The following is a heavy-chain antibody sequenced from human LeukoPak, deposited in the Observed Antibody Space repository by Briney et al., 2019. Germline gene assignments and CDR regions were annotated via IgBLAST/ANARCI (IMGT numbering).Heavy chain of an antibody. CDR2: ISVDGSAT. V-gene: IGHV3-30*03. Sequence: GGSLRLSCAASGFTFHNYAMNWLRQTPDRGLSWVAAISVDGSATNYADSVKGRFTISRDNSKNTLFLQMNNLRPDDTAVYYCARDFGYWGQGTLVTVSS. CDR3: ARDFGY. J-gene: IGHJ4*02. CDR1: GFTFHNYA.